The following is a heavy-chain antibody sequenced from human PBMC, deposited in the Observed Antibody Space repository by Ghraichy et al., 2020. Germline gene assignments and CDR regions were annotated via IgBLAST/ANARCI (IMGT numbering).Heavy chain of an antibody. D-gene: IGHD6-13*01. J-gene: IGHJ4*02. CDR2: ISPSGSST. V-gene: IGHV3-11*01. Sequence: GGSLRLSCAASGFSFSDHYITWIRQAPGKGLESISKISPSGSSTSYADSVKGRFTISRDNAKNSLYLQMSSLRVDDTAVYYCVREVWYRGDYWGQGTLVTVSS. CDR3: VREVWYRGDY. CDR1: GFSFSDHY.